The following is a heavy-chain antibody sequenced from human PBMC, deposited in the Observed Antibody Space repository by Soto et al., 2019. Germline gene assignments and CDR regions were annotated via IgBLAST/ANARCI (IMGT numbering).Heavy chain of an antibody. Sequence: SLRRSYAVFGFSFSSYGRYRVHEASCKGLEWVAVIWYDGSNKYYADSVKGRFTISRDNSKNTLYLQMNSLRAEDTAVYYCARGKDYSNYWVRPSYYYYGMDVWGQGT. CDR2: IWYDGSNK. J-gene: IGHJ6*02. V-gene: IGHV3-33*01. D-gene: IGHD4-4*01. CDR3: ARGKDYSNYWVRPSYYYYGMDV. CDR1: GFSFSSYG.